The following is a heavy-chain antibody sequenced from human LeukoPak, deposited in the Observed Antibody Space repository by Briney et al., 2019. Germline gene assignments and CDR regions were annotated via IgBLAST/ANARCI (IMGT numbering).Heavy chain of an antibody. CDR3: ARDKKCGTNHAKIRYDV. J-gene: IGHJ3*01. D-gene: IGHD1-26*01. V-gene: IGHV4-59*01. CDR1: GGSITSYY. CDR2: IYGDGST. Sequence: SETLSLTCTVSGGSITSYYWTWVRQPPGKGLEWIGFIYGDGSTKYNPSLKSRVTMSVDTSKNQFSLKLSSATAADSAVYYCARDKKCGTNHAKIRYDVWGQGTMVTVSS.